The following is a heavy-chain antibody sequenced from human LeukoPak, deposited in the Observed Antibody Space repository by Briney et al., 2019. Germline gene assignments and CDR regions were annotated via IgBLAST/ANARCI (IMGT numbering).Heavy chain of an antibody. D-gene: IGHD2-2*02. CDR2: ISWNSGSI. CDR3: AKAHGYCSSTSCNTYYYYYGMDV. V-gene: IGHV3-9*01. Sequence: GGSLRLSCAASGFTFDDYAMHWVRQAPGKGLEWVSGISWNSGSIGYADSVKGRFTISRDNAKNSLYLQMNSLRAEDTALYYCAKAHGYCSSTSCNTYYYYYGMDVWGQGTTVTVSS. J-gene: IGHJ6*02. CDR1: GFTFDDYA.